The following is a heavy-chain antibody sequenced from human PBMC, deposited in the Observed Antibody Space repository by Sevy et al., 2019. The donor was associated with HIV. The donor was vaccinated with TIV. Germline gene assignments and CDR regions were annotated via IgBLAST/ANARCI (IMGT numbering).Heavy chain of an antibody. CDR1: GYTFTNYD. CDR3: IVLDDSSGYYGTPFDTFDI. Sequence: ASVKVSCKASGYTFTNYDINWVRQATGQGLEWMGWINPNSGTTAYAQKFQGRVTMTRDTSITTAYMELDSLRSEDTAVYYCIVLDDSSGYYGTPFDTFDIWGQGTVVTVSS. V-gene: IGHV1-8*01. CDR2: INPNSGTT. D-gene: IGHD3-22*01. J-gene: IGHJ3*02.